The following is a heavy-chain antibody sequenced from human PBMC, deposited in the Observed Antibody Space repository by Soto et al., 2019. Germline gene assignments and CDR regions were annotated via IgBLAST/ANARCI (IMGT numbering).Heavy chain of an antibody. CDR1: GFTFSSYG. CDR2: ISYDGSNK. J-gene: IGHJ5*02. V-gene: IGHV3-30*03. D-gene: IGHD6-19*01. Sequence: QVQLVESGGGVVQPGRSLRLSCAASGFTFSSYGMHWVRQAPGKGLEWVAVISYDGSNKYYADSVKGRFTISRDNSKNTLYLQMNSLRAADTAVYYCATGIAVAGTHWFDPWGQGTLVTVSS. CDR3: ATGIAVAGTHWFDP.